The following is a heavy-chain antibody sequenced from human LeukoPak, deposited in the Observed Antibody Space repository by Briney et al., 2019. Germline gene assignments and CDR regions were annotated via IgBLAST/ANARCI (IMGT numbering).Heavy chain of an antibody. CDR1: GFTFSSYS. D-gene: IGHD2-15*01. CDR2: ISGSGGST. Sequence: GGSLRLSCAASGFTFSSYSMNWVRQAPGKGLEWVSGISGSGGSTYYADSVKGRFTISRDNFKKMLYLQMNSLRAEDAAVYYCAKDNYCSGGSCPSHWFDPWGQGTLVTVSS. J-gene: IGHJ5*02. V-gene: IGHV3-23*01. CDR3: AKDNYCSGGSCPSHWFDP.